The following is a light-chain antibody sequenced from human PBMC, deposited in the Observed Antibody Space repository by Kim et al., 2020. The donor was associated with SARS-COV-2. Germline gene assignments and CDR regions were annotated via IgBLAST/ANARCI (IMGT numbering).Light chain of an antibody. Sequence: EIVLTQSPGTLSVSPGERVTLSCRSTKRVNDNLAWYQQKPGQPPRLLVYGGSVTPTYIPARFSGSGSKTEYTLTVTSLQSEDFAIYYCQQYDEWPWTFGQGTKVDIK. CDR3: QQYDEWPWT. CDR2: GGS. CDR1: KRVNDN. V-gene: IGKV3-15*01. J-gene: IGKJ1*01.